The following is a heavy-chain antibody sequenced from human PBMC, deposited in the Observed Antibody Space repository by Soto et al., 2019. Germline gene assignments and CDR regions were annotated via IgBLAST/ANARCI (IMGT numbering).Heavy chain of an antibody. D-gene: IGHD3-16*01. J-gene: IGHJ4*02. CDR3: VRHFGEN. CDR2: IYPGDSDT. V-gene: IGHV5-51*01. CDR1: RYTFTSYL. Sequence: XELQSISSQGYRYTFTSYLGGWVRQMPGEGLEGLGVIYPGDSDTRYSPSFQGQVTFSADKSITTAYLQWSSLKASDTAMYYCVRHFGENWGQGTLVTVSS.